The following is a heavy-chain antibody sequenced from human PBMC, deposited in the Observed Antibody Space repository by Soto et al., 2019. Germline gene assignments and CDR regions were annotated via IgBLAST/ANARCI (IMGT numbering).Heavy chain of an antibody. D-gene: IGHD1-1*01. CDR3: ARHWNYYYYYYMDV. J-gene: IGHJ6*03. CDR2: INHSGST. Sequence: SETLSLTCAVYGGSFSGYYWSWIRQPPGKGLEWIGEINHSGSTNYNPSLKSRVTISVDTSKNQFSLKLSSVTAADTAVYYCARHWNYYYYYYMDVWGKGTTVTVSS. V-gene: IGHV4-34*01. CDR1: GGSFSGYY.